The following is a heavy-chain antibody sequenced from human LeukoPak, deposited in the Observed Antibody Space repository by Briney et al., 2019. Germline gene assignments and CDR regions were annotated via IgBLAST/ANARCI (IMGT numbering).Heavy chain of an antibody. CDR2: INHSGST. Sequence: SETLSLTCAVYGGSFSGYYWSWIRQPPGKGLEWIGEINHSGSTNYNPSLKSRVTISVDTSKNQFSLKLSSVTAADTAVYYCARANYDFWSGYSEWGQGTLVTVSS. CDR3: ARANYDFWSGYSE. V-gene: IGHV4-34*01. J-gene: IGHJ4*02. D-gene: IGHD3-3*01. CDR1: GGSFSGYY.